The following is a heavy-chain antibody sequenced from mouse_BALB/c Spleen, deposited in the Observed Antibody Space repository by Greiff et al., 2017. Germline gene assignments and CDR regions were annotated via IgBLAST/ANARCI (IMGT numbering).Heavy chain of an antibody. CDR2: IRNKANGYTT. J-gene: IGHJ3*01. V-gene: IGHV7-3*02. CDR1: GFTFTDYY. Sequence: EVQVVESGGGLVQPGGSLRLSCATSGFTFTDYYMSWVRQPPGKALEWLGFIRNKANGYTTEYSASVKGRFTISRDNSQSILYLQMNTLRAEDSATYYCARERPPAYWGQGTLVTVSA. CDR3: ARERPPAY.